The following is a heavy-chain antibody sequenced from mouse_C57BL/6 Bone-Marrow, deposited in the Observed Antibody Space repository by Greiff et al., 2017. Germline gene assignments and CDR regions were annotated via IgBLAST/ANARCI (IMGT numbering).Heavy chain of an antibody. Sequence: EVKLVESGGGLVQPGGSLKLSCAASGFTFSDYGMAWVRQAPRKGPEWVAFISNLAYSIYYADTVTGRFTISRENAKNTLYLEMSSLRSEDTAMYYCARDSSGYVGYAMDYWGQGTSVTVSS. D-gene: IGHD3-2*02. CDR3: ARDSSGYVGYAMDY. CDR1: GFTFSDYG. J-gene: IGHJ4*01. CDR2: ISNLAYSI. V-gene: IGHV5-15*01.